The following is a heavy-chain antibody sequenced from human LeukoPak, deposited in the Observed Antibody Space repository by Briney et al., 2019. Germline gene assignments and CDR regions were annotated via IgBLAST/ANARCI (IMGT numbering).Heavy chain of an antibody. D-gene: IGHD1-1*01. CDR1: GGTFISYA. CDR3: ARGAPVGTTGTNWFDP. CDR2: ISAYNGNT. Sequence: ASVKVSCKASGGTFISYAISWVRQAPGQGLEWMGWISAYNGNTTYAQKLQGRVTMTTDTSTSTAYMELRSLRSDDTAVYYCARGAPVGTTGTNWFDPWGQGTLVTVSS. J-gene: IGHJ5*02. V-gene: IGHV1-18*01.